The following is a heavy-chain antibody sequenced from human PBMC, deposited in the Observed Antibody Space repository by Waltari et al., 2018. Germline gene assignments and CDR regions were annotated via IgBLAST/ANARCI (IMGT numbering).Heavy chain of an antibody. V-gene: IGHV1-2*06. CDR1: GYTFTGHY. CDR2: INPNSGGT. Sequence: QVQLVQSGAEVKKPGASVKVSCKASGYTFTGHYMHWVRQAPGQGLEWMGRINPNSGGTNYAQKFQGRVTMTRDTSISTAYMELSRLRSDDTAVYYCASSCSGGSCYSLYYFDYWGQGTLVTVSS. CDR3: ASSCSGGSCYSLYYFDY. D-gene: IGHD2-15*01. J-gene: IGHJ4*02.